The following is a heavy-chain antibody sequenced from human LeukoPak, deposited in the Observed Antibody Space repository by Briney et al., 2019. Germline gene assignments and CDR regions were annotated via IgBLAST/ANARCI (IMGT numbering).Heavy chain of an antibody. D-gene: IGHD4-23*01. J-gene: IGHJ4*02. V-gene: IGHV3-66*01. CDR2: IYSGGST. CDR1: GFTVSSSY. Sequence: PGGSLRLSCAASGFTVSSSYMSWVRQAPGKGLEWVSVIYSGGSTYYADSVKGRFTISRDNSKNTLYLQMNSLRAEDTAVYYCARVPKYGGNSYYFDYWGQGTLVTVSS. CDR3: ARVPKYGGNSYYFDY.